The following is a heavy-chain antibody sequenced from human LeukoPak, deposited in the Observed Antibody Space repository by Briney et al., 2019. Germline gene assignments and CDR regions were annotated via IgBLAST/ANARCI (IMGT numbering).Heavy chain of an antibody. D-gene: IGHD2-15*01. Sequence: GSLRLSCAASGFTFSNAWMTWVRQAPGKGLEWIGTIYYSGSTYYNPSLKSRVTISVETSKNQFSLKLSSVTAADTAVYYCARVTGYVIEDNFDYWGQGTLVTVSS. CDR1: GFTFSNAW. J-gene: IGHJ4*02. CDR3: ARVTGYVIEDNFDY. V-gene: IGHV4-4*02. CDR2: IYYSGST.